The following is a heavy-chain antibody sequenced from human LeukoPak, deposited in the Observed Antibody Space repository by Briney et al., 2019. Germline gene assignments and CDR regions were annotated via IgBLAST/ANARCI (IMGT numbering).Heavy chain of an antibody. Sequence: ASVKVSCKPSGYDFSIYTLNWVRQVPGQGPEWMGWMNTNTGKATYAQDFRGRFVFSFDSSVSTAYLEITSLQAADTAVYYCAREEGGLDVWGQGTTVIVSS. CDR2: MNTNTGKA. V-gene: IGHV7-4-1*02. CDR1: GYDFSIYT. J-gene: IGHJ6*02. CDR3: AREEGGLDV.